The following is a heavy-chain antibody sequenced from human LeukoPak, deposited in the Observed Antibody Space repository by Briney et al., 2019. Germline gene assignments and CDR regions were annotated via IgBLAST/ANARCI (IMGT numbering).Heavy chain of an antibody. Sequence: ASVKVSCKASGHTFTSYYMHWVRQAPGQGLEWMGIINPSGGSTSYAQKFQGRVTMTRDTSTSTVYMELSSLRAEDTAVYYCARGYCTSTSCSERNWFDPWGQGTLVTVSS. CDR2: INPSGGST. CDR1: GHTFTSYY. J-gene: IGHJ5*02. V-gene: IGHV1-46*01. CDR3: ARGYCTSTSCSERNWFDP. D-gene: IGHD2-2*01.